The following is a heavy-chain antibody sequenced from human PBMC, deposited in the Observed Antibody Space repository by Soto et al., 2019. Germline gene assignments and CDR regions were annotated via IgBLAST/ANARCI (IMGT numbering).Heavy chain of an antibody. J-gene: IGHJ4*02. CDR1: GGSISSGGYS. CDR3: ARPHRPYSGYAPYDY. CDR2: IYHSGST. D-gene: IGHD5-12*01. Sequence: TSETLSLTCAVSGGSISSGGYSWSWIRQPPGKGLEWIGYIYHSGSTNYNPSLKSRVTISVDTSKNQFSLKLSSVTAADTAVYYCARPHRPYSGYAPYDYWGQGTLVTVSS. V-gene: IGHV4-30-2*01.